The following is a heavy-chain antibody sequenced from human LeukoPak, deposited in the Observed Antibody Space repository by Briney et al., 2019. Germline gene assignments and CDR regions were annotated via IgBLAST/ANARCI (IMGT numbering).Heavy chain of an antibody. Sequence: ASVKVSCKPSGYTFTAYYLHWVRQAAGQGLEGMGWINPASGGTHYAQKFQDRVTMTRDTSINTAYMELSRLTSDDTAVYYCAREGIAEPDTNWFDPWGQGTLVTVSS. CDR2: INPASGGT. CDR1: GYTFTAYY. CDR3: AREGIAEPDTNWFDP. D-gene: IGHD6-13*01. V-gene: IGHV1-2*02. J-gene: IGHJ5*02.